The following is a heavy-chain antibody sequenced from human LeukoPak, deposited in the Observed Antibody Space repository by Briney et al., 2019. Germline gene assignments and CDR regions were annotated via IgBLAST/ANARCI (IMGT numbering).Heavy chain of an antibody. CDR1: GGTFSSYA. J-gene: IGHJ6*03. CDR3: ARTAGGYYYYMDV. D-gene: IGHD3-16*01. V-gene: IGHV1-69*05. CDR2: IIPIFGTA. Sequence: ASVKVSCKASGGTFSSYAISWVRQAPGHGLEWMGGIIPIFGTANYAQKFQGRVTITTDESTSTAYMELSSLRSEDTAVYYCARTAGGYYYYMDVWGKGTTVTVSS.